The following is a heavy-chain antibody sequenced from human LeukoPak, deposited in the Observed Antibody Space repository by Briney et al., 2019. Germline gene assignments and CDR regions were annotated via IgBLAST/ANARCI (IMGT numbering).Heavy chain of an antibody. CDR2: INHSGST. J-gene: IGHJ2*01. D-gene: IGHD3-16*02. CDR1: GGSFSGYY. CDR3: ARGPPSDYDYVWGSYRYTHPYWYFDL. V-gene: IGHV4-34*01. Sequence: PSETLSLTCAVYGGSFSGYYWSWIRQPPGKGLEWIGEINHSGSTNYNPSLKSRVTISVDTSKNQFSLKLSSVTAADTAVYYCARGPPSDYDYVWGSYRYTHPYWYFDLWGRGTLVTVSS.